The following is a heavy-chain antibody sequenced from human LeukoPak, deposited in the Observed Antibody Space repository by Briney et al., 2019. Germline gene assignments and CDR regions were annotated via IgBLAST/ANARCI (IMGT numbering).Heavy chain of an antibody. CDR2: IKGDGSEI. J-gene: IGHJ4*02. Sequence: GGSLRLSCAASGFTFNNYWMSWVRQAPGKGLEWVANIKGDGSEIYYVDSVKGRFTISRDNTKNSVYLQMNSLRAEDTAVYYCARDLLAYCGGDCSVDYWGQGTLVTVSS. CDR3: ARDLLAYCGGDCSVDY. D-gene: IGHD2-21*02. V-gene: IGHV3-7*01. CDR1: GFTFNNYW.